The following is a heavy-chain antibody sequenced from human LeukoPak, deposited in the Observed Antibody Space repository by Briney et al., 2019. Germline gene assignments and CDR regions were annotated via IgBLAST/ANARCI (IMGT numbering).Heavy chain of an antibody. D-gene: IGHD6-13*01. V-gene: IGHV1-18*01. J-gene: IGHJ4*02. CDR2: ISPYSGNT. CDR1: GYLFINYG. Sequence: ASVRVSCKASGYLFINYGITWLRQAPGQGLECMGWISPYSGNTDYAQKLQGKVTMTTDRSTTTAYMELRSLGFDDTAVYYCARTSGVSVAGSPYYFDFWGQGTLITVSS. CDR3: ARTSGVSVAGSPYYFDF.